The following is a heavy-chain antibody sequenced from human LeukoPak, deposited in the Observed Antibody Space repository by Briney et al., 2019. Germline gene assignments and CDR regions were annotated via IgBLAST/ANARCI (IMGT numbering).Heavy chain of an antibody. CDR3: ARVMEPGIAAAGFDY. Sequence: GGSLRLSCAASGFTFISYWMHRVRQAPGKGLVWVSHINSDGSSTSYADSVKGRFTISRDNAKNTLYLQMNSLRAEDTAVYYCARVMEPGIAAAGFDYWGQGTLVTVSS. J-gene: IGHJ4*02. CDR2: INSDGSST. CDR1: GFTFISYW. V-gene: IGHV3-74*01. D-gene: IGHD6-13*01.